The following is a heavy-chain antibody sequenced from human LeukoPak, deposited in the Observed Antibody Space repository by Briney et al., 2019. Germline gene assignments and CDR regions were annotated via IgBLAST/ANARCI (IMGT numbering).Heavy chain of an antibody. CDR1: GGSISSYY. V-gene: IGHV4-59*01. D-gene: IGHD3-22*01. Sequence: SETLSLTCTVSGGSISSYYGSWIRQPPGKGLGWIGYIYYSGSTNYNPSLKSRFTISVDTSKNQFSLKLSSVTAPDTAVHYCARVEVEYYDSRGYYQDYYYYYMDVWGKGTTVSVSS. J-gene: IGHJ6*03. CDR2: IYYSGST. CDR3: ARVEVEYYDSRGYYQDYYYYYMDV.